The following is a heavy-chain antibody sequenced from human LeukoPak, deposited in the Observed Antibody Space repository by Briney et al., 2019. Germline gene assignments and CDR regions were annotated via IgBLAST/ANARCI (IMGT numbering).Heavy chain of an antibody. D-gene: IGHD6-19*01. CDR2: ISPFNGNT. CDR3: ARDREQWVPLGALDI. Sequence: ASVKVSRKASGYTFNIYGIIWVRQAPGQGLEWIGWISPFNGNTNYAQNTQGRATMTTDTSTSTAYMDLRSLRSDDTAVYYCARDREQWVPLGALDIWGQGTMVTVSS. V-gene: IGHV1-18*01. J-gene: IGHJ3*02. CDR1: GYTFNIYG.